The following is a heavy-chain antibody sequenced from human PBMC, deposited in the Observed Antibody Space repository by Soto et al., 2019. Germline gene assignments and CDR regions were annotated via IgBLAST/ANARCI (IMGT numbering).Heavy chain of an antibody. CDR3: ARTLNEWLLGLE. CDR1: GYTFSSYG. D-gene: IGHD3-3*01. V-gene: IGHV1-18*01. CDR2: ISAYNGNT. Sequence: QVKLVQSGCEVKKPGASVKISCKASGYTFSSYGISWVRKAPGQGLEWMGWISAYNGNTNYAQKFQGRVTMTTDTSTSTAYMELRSLRSDDTAIYYCARTLNEWLLGLEWGQGTLVTVSS. J-gene: IGHJ4*02.